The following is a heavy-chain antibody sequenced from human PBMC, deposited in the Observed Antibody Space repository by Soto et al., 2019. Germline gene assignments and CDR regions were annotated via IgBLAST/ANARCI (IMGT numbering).Heavy chain of an antibody. V-gene: IGHV4-4*07. Sequence: QVQLQESGPSLVRPSETLSLTCTVSGGSLSSFYWSWIRHPAGKGLEWVGRIYVSGRTTYNPSLKRRVAMSLDVSLNQFSLKLSSVTAAPTAVYFCARSGKGVVRGPIGSPAGWFDPWGRGTLVTVSS. J-gene: IGHJ5*02. CDR1: GGSLSSFY. CDR3: ARSGKGVVRGPIGSPAGWFDP. CDR2: IYVSGRT. D-gene: IGHD3-10*01.